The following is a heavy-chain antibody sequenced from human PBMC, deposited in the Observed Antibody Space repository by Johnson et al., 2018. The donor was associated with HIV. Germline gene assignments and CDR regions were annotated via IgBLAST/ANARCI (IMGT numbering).Heavy chain of an antibody. D-gene: IGHD2-15*01. J-gene: IGHJ3*01. CDR1: GFTFSNAW. CDR2: IKSKTDGGTT. V-gene: IGHV3-15*01. Sequence: VQLVESGGGLVKPGGSLRLSCAASGFTFSNAWMSWVRQAPGKGLEWVGRIKSKTDGGTTDYAAPVKGRFTISRDDSKNMLYLPRNSLKTEDTAVYYCTTDLPYCSGHDCYNAFDLWGQGTTVIVSS. CDR3: TTDLPYCSGHDCYNAFDL.